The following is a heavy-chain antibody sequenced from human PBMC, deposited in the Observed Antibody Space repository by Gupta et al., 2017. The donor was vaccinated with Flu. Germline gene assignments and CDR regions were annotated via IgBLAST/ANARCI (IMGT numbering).Heavy chain of an antibody. CDR2: IYSSGST. Sequence: EVQVVETGGGLIHPGGSLRLSCVASGFSVSRTYMTWVRQAPGKGLEWVSVIYSSGSTYYADSVKGRFTISRDNSENSVHLQMGRLRGDDTAVYYCARLADPFNFYFDFWGQGSLVTVS. J-gene: IGHJ4*02. CDR3: ARLADPFNFYFDF. V-gene: IGHV3-53*02. CDR1: GFSVSRTY.